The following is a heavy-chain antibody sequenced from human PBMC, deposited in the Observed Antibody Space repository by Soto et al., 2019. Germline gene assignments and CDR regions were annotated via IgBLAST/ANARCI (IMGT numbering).Heavy chain of an antibody. Sequence: HVQLVESGGGVVQPGRSLRLSCAASGFKFGSYGMHWVRQAPGKGLEWVALISFDGSNKHYGDSVKGRFAISRDTSKNTLYLQMNSLRAEDTAFYYCAKDHEWETTLTPGLLDHWGQGTLVIVSP. CDR1: GFKFGSYG. J-gene: IGHJ4*02. CDR2: ISFDGSNK. D-gene: IGHD4-17*01. V-gene: IGHV3-30*18. CDR3: AKDHEWETTLTPGLLDH.